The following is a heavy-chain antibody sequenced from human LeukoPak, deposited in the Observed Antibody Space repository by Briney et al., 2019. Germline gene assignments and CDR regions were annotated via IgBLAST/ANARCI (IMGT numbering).Heavy chain of an antibody. CDR1: GFTFSNCA. D-gene: IGHD1-14*01. Sequence: GGFLRLSCAASGFTFSNCAMSWVRQAPGKGLEWVSGLTGGGGGTSYADSVKGRFTISRDNSKNTLYLQMNSLRAEDTAVYYCAKDKGAVTGTFDYWGQGTLVTVSS. V-gene: IGHV3-23*01. J-gene: IGHJ4*02. CDR3: AKDKGAVTGTFDY. CDR2: LTGGGGGT.